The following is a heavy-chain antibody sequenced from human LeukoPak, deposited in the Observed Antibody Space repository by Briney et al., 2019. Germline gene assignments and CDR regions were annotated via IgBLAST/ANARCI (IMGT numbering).Heavy chain of an antibody. CDR3: ARGVEMATTPFDY. D-gene: IGHD5-24*01. CDR1: GYSFTSYW. Sequence: GESLKISCKGSGYSFTSYWIGWVRQMPGKGLEWMGIIHPGDSDTRYSPSFQGQVTISADKSISTAYLQWSSLKASDTAMYYCARGVEMATTPFDYWGQGTLVTVSS. CDR2: IHPGDSDT. V-gene: IGHV5-51*01. J-gene: IGHJ4*02.